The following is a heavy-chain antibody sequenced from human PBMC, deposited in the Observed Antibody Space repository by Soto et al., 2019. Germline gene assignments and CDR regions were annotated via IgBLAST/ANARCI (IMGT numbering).Heavy chain of an antibody. V-gene: IGHV4-31*03. Sequence: LRLSCTVSGGSISSGGYYWSWIRQHPGKGLEWIGYIYYSGSTYYNPSLKSRVTISVDTSKNQFSLKLSSVTAADAAVYFCARGGLQQLVYFDYWGQGTLVTVSS. CDR2: IYYSGST. J-gene: IGHJ4*02. CDR1: GGSISSGGYY. CDR3: ARGGLQQLVYFDY. D-gene: IGHD6-13*01.